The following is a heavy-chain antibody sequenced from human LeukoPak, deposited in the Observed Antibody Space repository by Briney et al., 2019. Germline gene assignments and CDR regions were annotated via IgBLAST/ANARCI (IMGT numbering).Heavy chain of an antibody. CDR3: ARHAEYNSGWHFYLDH. D-gene: IGHD6-19*01. J-gene: IGHJ4*02. CDR1: GVSTTNGIYY. CDR2: VHNVGST. V-gene: IGHV4-39*01. Sequence: PSETLSLTCTVSGVSTTNGIYYWAWIRQPPWKGLEWIGSVHNVGSTYYNLSLRSRVTMTIDTSKNQFSLRLNSVTAADTAVYYCARHAEYNSGWHFYLDHWGQGILVTVSS.